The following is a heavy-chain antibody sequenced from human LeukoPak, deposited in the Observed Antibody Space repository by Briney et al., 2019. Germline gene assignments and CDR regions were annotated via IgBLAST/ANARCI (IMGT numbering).Heavy chain of an antibody. CDR2: ISGSGGST. V-gene: IGHV3-23*01. CDR1: GFTFSSYA. D-gene: IGHD5-18*01. CDR3: AQDRAYIQFYF. J-gene: IGHJ4*02. Sequence: GGSLRLSCAASGFTFSSYAMSWVRQAPGKGLEWVSAISGSGGSTYYADSVKGRFTISRDNSKNTVYLQVNSLRAEDTALYYCAQDRAYIQFYFWGQGTLVTVSS.